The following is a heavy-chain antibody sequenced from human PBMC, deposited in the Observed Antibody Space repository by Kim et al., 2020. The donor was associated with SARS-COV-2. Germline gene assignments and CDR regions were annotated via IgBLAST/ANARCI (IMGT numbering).Heavy chain of an antibody. J-gene: IGHJ4*02. CDR1: GDTFSNYG. V-gene: IGHV1-69*13. CDR3: VGVRTYTSTYYFDY. CDR2: IIRFFDTP. D-gene: IGHD2-2*01. Sequence: SVKVSCKASGDTFSNYGISWVRQAPGQGLEWMGGIIRFFDTPNYAQKFQDRLTITADESTTTAYMQLSSLSSDDTAVYYCVGVRTYTSTYYFDYWGQGTLVTVSS.